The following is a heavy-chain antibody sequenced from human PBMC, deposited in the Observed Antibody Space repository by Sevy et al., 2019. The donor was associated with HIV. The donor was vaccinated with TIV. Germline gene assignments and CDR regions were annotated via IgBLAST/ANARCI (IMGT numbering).Heavy chain of an antibody. J-gene: IGHJ6*02. CDR2: ISYDGNNR. CDR3: ARGLAALPGYYYGMDV. D-gene: IGHD6-6*01. CDR1: GFTFSSYG. V-gene: IGHV3-30-3*01. Sequence: GGSLRLSCADSGFTFSSYGVNWVRQAPGKGLEWVAVISYDGNNRYYADSVKGRFTISRDNSKNTLYLQMNSLRADDTAVYYCARGLAALPGYYYGMDVWGLGTTVTVSS.